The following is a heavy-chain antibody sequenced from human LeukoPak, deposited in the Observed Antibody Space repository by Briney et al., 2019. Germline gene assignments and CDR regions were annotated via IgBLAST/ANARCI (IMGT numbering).Heavy chain of an antibody. V-gene: IGHV4-59*08. D-gene: IGHD6-19*01. CDR1: GGSINDHY. CDR2: VYSSGST. J-gene: IGHJ4*02. CDR3: ARGGWYVDY. Sequence: SETLSLTCTVSGGSINDHYWSWIRQPPGKGLEWIGYVYSSGSTNYNPSLKSRVTISEDTSKNQFSLKLSSVTAADTAVYYCARGGWYVDYWGQGALATVSS.